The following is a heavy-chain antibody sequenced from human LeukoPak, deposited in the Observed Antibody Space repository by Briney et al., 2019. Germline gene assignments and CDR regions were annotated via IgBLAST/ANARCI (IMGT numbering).Heavy chain of an antibody. V-gene: IGHV3-64D*09. CDR3: VKDPSGNYFYFDY. D-gene: IGHD1-26*01. CDR2: ISSDGGRT. J-gene: IGHJ4*02. Sequence: GGSLRLSCSASGLTFSSFAMFWVRQAPGKGLEYVLGISSDGGRTNYADSVKARFTISRDNSKVTLYLQMTSLRPEDTAIYYCVKDPSGNYFYFDYWGQGTLVTVSS. CDR1: GLTFSSFA.